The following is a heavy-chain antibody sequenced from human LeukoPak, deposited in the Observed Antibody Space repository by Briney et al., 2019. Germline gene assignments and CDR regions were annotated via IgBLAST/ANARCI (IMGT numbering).Heavy chain of an antibody. J-gene: IGHJ6*03. Sequence: PSETLSLTCTVSGGSISSCYWSWIRQPPGKGLEWIGYIYYSGSTNYNPSLKSRVTISLDTSKNQFSLKLSSVTAADTAVYYCARRTPSSYYYYMDVWGKGTTVTVSS. V-gene: IGHV4-59*01. CDR2: IYYSGST. CDR3: ARRTPSSYYYYMDV. CDR1: GGSISSCY. D-gene: IGHD4-23*01.